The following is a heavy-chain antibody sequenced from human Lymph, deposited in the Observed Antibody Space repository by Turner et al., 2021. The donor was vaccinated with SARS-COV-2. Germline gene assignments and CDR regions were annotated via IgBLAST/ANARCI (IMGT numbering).Heavy chain of an antibody. D-gene: IGHD5-12*01. Sequence: EVHRVESGGGVAQLGGSFKASGSASGCSFDDYAMHWGRQAPGKGLAWVSLIRGDGGSTYYADYVKGPFNISREDSKNSMYLKITSLRTEDTALYYCAKEGLSGRGLQFVPYFAYWGQGTLVSVSS. J-gene: IGHJ4*02. CDR3: AKEGLSGRGLQFVPYFAY. V-gene: IGHV3-43*02. CDR1: GCSFDDYA. CDR2: IRGDGGST.